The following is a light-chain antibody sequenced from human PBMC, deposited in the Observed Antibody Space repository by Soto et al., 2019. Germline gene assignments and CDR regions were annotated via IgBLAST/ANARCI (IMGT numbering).Light chain of an antibody. CDR2: DAS. CDR1: QNIGNS. CDR3: QPRRKWPLGFT. Sequence: EIVLTQSPVTLSLSPGERATLSCRANQNIGNSLAWYQHKPGRAPRLLIYDASSRATAIPARFTGSGSGTDFTLTVSSLEPGAFAVYYCQPRRKWPLGFTFGPGTKVEIK. J-gene: IGKJ3*01. V-gene: IGKV3-11*01.